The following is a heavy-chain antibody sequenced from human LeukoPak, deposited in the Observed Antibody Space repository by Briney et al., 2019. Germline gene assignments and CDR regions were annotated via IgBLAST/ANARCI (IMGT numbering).Heavy chain of an antibody. V-gene: IGHV5-51*01. CDR2: IYPGDSDT. J-gene: IGHJ5*02. CDR1: GYSFTSYW. D-gene: IGHD2-15*01. CDR3: ARQEYCSGGSCYTWFDP. Sequence: HGESLKISCKGSGYSFTSYWIGWVRQMPGKGLEWMGIIYPGDSDTRYSPSFQGQVTISADKSISTAYLQWSSLKASDTAMYYCARQEYCSGGSCYTWFDPWGQGTLVTVSS.